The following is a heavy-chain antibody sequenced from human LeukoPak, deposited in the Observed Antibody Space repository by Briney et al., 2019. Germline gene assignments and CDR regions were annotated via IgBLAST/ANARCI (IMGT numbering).Heavy chain of an antibody. D-gene: IGHD6-19*01. Sequence: GGSLRLSCGGSGFTFSNYAMSWVRQAPGKGLEWVSAISGSGGSTYYADSVKGRFTISRDNSKNTLYLQMNSLRAEDTAVYYCAKGAVAGPAAYWGQGTLVTVSS. CDR1: GFTFSNYA. J-gene: IGHJ4*02. CDR2: ISGSGGST. V-gene: IGHV3-23*01. CDR3: AKGAVAGPAAY.